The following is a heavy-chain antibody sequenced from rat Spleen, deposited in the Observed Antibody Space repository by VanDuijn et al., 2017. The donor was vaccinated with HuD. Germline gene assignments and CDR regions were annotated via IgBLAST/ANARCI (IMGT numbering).Heavy chain of an antibody. D-gene: IGHD1-12*02. CDR3: TTDSYFDGTYYYVMDA. V-gene: IGHV5-20*01. CDR1: GFTFSDYN. J-gene: IGHJ4*01. Sequence: EVQLVESGGGLVQPGRSLKLSYAASGFTFSDYNMAWVRQTPTKGLEWVASISYDGTATYYRDSVKGRFTLSRDNAKSTLYLQMDSLRSEDTATYYCTTDSYFDGTYYYVMDAWGQGASVTVSS. CDR2: ISYDGTAT.